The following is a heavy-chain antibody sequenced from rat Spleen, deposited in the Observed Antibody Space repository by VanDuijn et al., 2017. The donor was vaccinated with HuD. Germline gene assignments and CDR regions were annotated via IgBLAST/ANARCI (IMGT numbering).Heavy chain of an antibody. D-gene: IGHD2-3*01. V-gene: IGHV3-1*01. CDR2: INYSGST. J-gene: IGHJ2*01. Sequence: EVQLQESGPGLVKPSQSLSLSCSVTGDSITSHYWGWIRKFPGNKMEWMGYINYSGSTSYNPFIKSRISITRDTSKNQFFLQLTSVDTEDTATYYCARYGGYNFDYWGQGVMVTVSS. CDR1: GDSITSHY. CDR3: ARYGGYNFDY.